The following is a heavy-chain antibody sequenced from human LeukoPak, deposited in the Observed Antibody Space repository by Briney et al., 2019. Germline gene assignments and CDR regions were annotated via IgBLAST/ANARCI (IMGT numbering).Heavy chain of an antibody. D-gene: IGHD3-22*01. V-gene: IGHV3-7*03. Sequence: GGSLRLSCAASGFTFSSYWMTWVRQAPGKGLEWVANIKQDGSEKNYVDSVQGRFTISRDNAKNTLYLQMNSLRAEDTAVYYCAKVFSFSTYYYDSSGYYPDAFDIWGQGTMVTVSS. CDR2: IKQDGSEK. CDR1: GFTFSSYW. J-gene: IGHJ3*02. CDR3: AKVFSFSTYYYDSSGYYPDAFDI.